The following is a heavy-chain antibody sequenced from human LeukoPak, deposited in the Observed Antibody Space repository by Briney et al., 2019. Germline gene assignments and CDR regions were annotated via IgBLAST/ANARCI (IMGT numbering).Heavy chain of an antibody. D-gene: IGHD6-6*01. CDR1: GFTFSSYS. Sequence: GGSLRLSCAASGFTFSSYSMNWVRQAPGKGLEWVSYISSSSSTIYYADSVKGRFTISRDNAKNSLYLQMYSLRAEDTAVYYCARANLIAARPYYYYYYYMDVWGKGTTVTVSS. CDR2: ISSSSSTI. CDR3: ARANLIAARPYYYYYYYMDV. V-gene: IGHV3-48*01. J-gene: IGHJ6*03.